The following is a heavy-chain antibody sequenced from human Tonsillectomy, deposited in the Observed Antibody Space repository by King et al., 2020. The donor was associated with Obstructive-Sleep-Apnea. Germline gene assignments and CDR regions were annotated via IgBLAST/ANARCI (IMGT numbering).Heavy chain of an antibody. CDR3: ARERSSGWFLWDY. CDR2: ISDDGSFK. V-gene: IGHV3-30*04. Sequence: VQLVESGGGVVQPGRSLRLSCEASGFSVSKYAMHWVRQAPGKGREWVAVISDDGSFKFYADSVKGRVTISRDTSKNTLYLQMDSLRTEDTAVYYCARERSSGWFLWDYWGQGTLVTVSS. CDR1: GFSVSKYA. D-gene: IGHD6-19*01. J-gene: IGHJ4*02.